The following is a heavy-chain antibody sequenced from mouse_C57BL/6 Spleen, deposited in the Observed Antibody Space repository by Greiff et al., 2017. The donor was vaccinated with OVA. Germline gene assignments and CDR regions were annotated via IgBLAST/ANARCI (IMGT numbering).Heavy chain of an antibody. V-gene: IGHV1-64*01. Sequence: VQLQQPGAELVKPGASVKLSCKASGYTFTSYWMHWVKQRPGQGLEWIGMIHPNSGSTNYNEKFKSKATLTVDKSSSTAYMQLSSLTSEDSAVYYCAGWLPFYAMDYWGQGTSVTVSS. CDR3: AGWLPFYAMDY. CDR2: IHPNSGST. D-gene: IGHD2-3*01. CDR1: GYTFTSYW. J-gene: IGHJ4*01.